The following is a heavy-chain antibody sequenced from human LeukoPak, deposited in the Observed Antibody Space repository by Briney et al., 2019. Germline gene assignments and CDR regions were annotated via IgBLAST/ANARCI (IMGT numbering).Heavy chain of an antibody. D-gene: IGHD1-26*01. J-gene: IGHJ3*02. CDR1: GGSISSYY. Sequence: SETLFLTCTVSGGSISSYYWSWIRQPPGKGLEWIGYIYYSGSTNYNPSLKSRVTISVDTSKNQFSLKLSSVTAADTAVYYCASTRGKLRAAFDIWGQGTMVTVSS. CDR3: ASTRGKLRAAFDI. V-gene: IGHV4-59*01. CDR2: IYYSGST.